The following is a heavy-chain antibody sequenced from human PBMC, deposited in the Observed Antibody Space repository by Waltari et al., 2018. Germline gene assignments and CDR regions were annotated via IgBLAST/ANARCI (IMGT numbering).Heavy chain of an antibody. CDR3: ARDLSEDGYNYYAFDI. D-gene: IGHD5-12*01. V-gene: IGHV1-69*05. Sequence: QVPLVQSGAEMTKPGSSVKVPCKAPGGPFSSYAISWVRQAPGQGLEWMGGIIPIFGTANDGQQFQGRVSITTDESTSTADMEVSSLRSEDTAVYYCARDLSEDGYNYYAFDIWGQGTMVTVSS. CDR2: IIPIFGTA. J-gene: IGHJ3*02. CDR1: GGPFSSYA.